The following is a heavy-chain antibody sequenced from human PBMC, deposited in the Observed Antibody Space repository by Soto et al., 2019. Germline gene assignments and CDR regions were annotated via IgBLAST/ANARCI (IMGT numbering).Heavy chain of an antibody. Sequence: SETLSLTCTVYGGSISSSDYYWGWVRQPPGKGLEWIGTVHYSGTTYYNPSLKSRVTISVDKSKNQFSLKLNSVTAADTAVYLRARHRDGSNLFFDYWGPGTLVTVSS. J-gene: IGHJ4*02. CDR1: GGSISSSDYY. V-gene: IGHV4-39*01. D-gene: IGHD5-12*01. CDR2: VHYSGTT. CDR3: ARHRDGSNLFFDY.